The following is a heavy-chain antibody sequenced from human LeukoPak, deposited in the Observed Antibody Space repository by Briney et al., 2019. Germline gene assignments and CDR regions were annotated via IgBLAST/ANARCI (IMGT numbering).Heavy chain of an antibody. J-gene: IGHJ3*02. CDR3: ARDQGASSNGWYSIAFDI. Sequence: SQTLSLTCTVSGGSISSGSYYWSWIRQPAGMGLEWIGRIYTSGNTNYNPSLKSRVTISVDTSKNQFSLKLSSVTAADTAVYYCARDQGASSNGWYSIAFDIWGQGAMVTVSS. CDR1: GGSISSGSYY. CDR2: IYTSGNT. V-gene: IGHV4-61*02. D-gene: IGHD6-19*01.